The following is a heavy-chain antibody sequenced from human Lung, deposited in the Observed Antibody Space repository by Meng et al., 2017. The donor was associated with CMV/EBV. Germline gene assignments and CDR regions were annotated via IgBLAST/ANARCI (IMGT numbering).Heavy chain of an antibody. D-gene: IGHD3-10*01. V-gene: IGHV3-21*06. J-gene: IGHJ6*02. CDR2: ISSSGSYI. Sequence: GGSXRLXCAASGFTFSSYTLNWVRQPPGEGLEWVSSISSSGSYIYYAASVKGRFTISRVNAENSLYLQMSGLRAEDTAVYFCARDYGSRGMDVWGQGTPVNGAS. CDR3: ARDYGSRGMDV. CDR1: GFTFSSYT.